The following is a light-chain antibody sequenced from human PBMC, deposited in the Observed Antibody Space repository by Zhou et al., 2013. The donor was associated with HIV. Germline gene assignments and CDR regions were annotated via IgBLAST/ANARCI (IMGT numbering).Light chain of an antibody. V-gene: IGKV1-27*01. Sequence: DIQMTQSPSSLSASAGDRVTITCRASQGIRNSLAWYQQKPGKVPKLLIYSASTLQSGVPSRFSGSGSGTDFTLTISSLQPEDVATYFCLKYNSAPYTFGQGTKLEIK. CDR2: SAS. CDR1: QGIRNS. J-gene: IGKJ2*01. CDR3: LKYNSAPYT.